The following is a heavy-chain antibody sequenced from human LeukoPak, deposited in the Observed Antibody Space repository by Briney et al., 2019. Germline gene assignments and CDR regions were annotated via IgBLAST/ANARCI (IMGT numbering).Heavy chain of an antibody. CDR3: ARVVSYYDSSGYFIADAFDI. CDR2: MNPNSGNT. Sequence: ASVKVSCKASGYTFTGYYMHWVRQATGQGLEWMGWMNPNSGNTGYAQKFQGRVTITRNTSISTAYMELSSLRSEDTAVYYCARVVSYYDSSGYFIADAFDIWGQGTMVTVSS. D-gene: IGHD3-22*01. V-gene: IGHV1-8*03. J-gene: IGHJ3*02. CDR1: GYTFTGYY.